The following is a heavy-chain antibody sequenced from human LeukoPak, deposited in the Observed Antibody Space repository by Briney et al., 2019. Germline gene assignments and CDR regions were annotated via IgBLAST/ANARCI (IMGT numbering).Heavy chain of an antibody. CDR2: MNPNSGNT. V-gene: IGHV1-8*01. Sequence: GASVKVSCKASGYTFTSYDINWVRQATGQGLEWMGWMNPNSGNTGHAQKFQGRVTMTRNTSISTAYMELSSLRSEDTAVYYCARGSGVYSSGWYDWFDPWGQGTLVTVSS. CDR1: GYTFTSYD. J-gene: IGHJ5*02. CDR3: ARGSGVYSSGWYDWFDP. D-gene: IGHD6-19*01.